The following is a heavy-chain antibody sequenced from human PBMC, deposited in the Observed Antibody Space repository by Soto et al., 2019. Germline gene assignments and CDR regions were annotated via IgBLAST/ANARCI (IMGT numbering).Heavy chain of an antibody. CDR1: GFTFSSYS. V-gene: IGHV3-48*01. Sequence: GGSLRLSCAASGFTFSSYSMNWVRQAPGKGLEWVSYISSSSSTIYYADSVKGRFTISRDNAKNSLYLQMNSLRAEDTAVYYCARDLQNILDDPGWFDPWGQGTLVTVSS. CDR3: ARDLQNILDDPGWFDP. D-gene: IGHD3-9*01. J-gene: IGHJ5*02. CDR2: ISSSSSTI.